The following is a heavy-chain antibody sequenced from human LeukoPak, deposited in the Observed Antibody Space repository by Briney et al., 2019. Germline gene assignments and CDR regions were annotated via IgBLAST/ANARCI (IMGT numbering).Heavy chain of an antibody. CDR2: INHSGST. Sequence: PSETLSLTCAVYGGSFSGYYWSWIRQPPGKGLEWIGEINHSGSTNYNPSLKSRVTISVDTSKNQFSLKLGSVTAADTAVYYCARALGVIAPTSWGQGTLVTVSS. CDR1: GGSFSGYY. CDR3: ARALGVIAPTS. D-gene: IGHD2-21*01. J-gene: IGHJ5*02. V-gene: IGHV4-34*01.